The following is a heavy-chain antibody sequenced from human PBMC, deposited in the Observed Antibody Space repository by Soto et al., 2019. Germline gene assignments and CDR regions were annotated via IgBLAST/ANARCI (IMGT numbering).Heavy chain of an antibody. Sequence: QVQLVQSGAEVKKPGSSVKVSCKASGGTFSSYAISWVRQAPGQGLEWMGGIIPISGTANYAQKFQGRVTITADESRSTASKELSRLRSEDTAVYYCARSQGSSTSLEIYYYYYYGMDVWGQGTTVTVSS. D-gene: IGHD2-2*01. CDR3: ARSQGSSTSLEIYYYYYYGMDV. J-gene: IGHJ6*02. CDR1: GGTFSSYA. V-gene: IGHV1-69*01. CDR2: IIPISGTA.